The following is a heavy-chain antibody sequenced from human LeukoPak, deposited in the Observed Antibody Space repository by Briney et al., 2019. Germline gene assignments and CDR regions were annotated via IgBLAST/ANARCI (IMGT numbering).Heavy chain of an antibody. Sequence: GGSLRLSCAASGFTFSSYTINWVRQAPGKGLEWVSSISSSGSYIYYADSVEGRFTVSRDNAKNSLYLQMKSLRAEDTAVYYCARDRGSRRYNNGYSEYWGQGTLVTVSS. V-gene: IGHV3-21*01. J-gene: IGHJ4*02. CDR2: ISSSGSYI. CDR1: GFTFSSYT. CDR3: ARDRGSRRYNNGYSEY. D-gene: IGHD5-18*01.